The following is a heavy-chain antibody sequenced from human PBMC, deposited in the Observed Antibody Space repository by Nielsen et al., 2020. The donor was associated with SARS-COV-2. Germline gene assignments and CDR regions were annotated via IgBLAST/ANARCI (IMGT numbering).Heavy chain of an antibody. CDR2: IYYSGST. J-gene: IGHJ6*02. V-gene: IGHV4-61*01. D-gene: IGHD1-26*01. CDR1: GGSISSSNYY. CDR3: ATSSPFLGSYYYYGMDV. Sequence: SETLSLTCTVSGGSISSSNYYWSWIRQPPGKGLEWIGYIYYSGSTIYNPSLESRVTISVDTSKTQFSLKLSSVTAADTAVYYCATSSPFLGSYYYYGMDVWGQGTTVTVSS.